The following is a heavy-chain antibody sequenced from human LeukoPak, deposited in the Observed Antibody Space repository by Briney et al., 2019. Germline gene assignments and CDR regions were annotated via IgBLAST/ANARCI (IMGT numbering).Heavy chain of an antibody. V-gene: IGHV3-7*01. Sequence: GGSLRLSCAASGFTFSSYAMSWVRQAPGKGLEWVASIKHDGSEKYYVDSVRGRFTISRDNTMNSLYLQMSSLRAEDTAVYYCATDRGWRTSGYYLYYFEYWGQGTLVTYSS. J-gene: IGHJ4*02. CDR3: ATDRGWRTSGYYLYYFEY. CDR1: GFTFSSYA. D-gene: IGHD3-3*01. CDR2: IKHDGSEK.